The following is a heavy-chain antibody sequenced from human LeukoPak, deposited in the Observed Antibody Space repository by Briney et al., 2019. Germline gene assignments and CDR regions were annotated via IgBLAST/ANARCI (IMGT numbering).Heavy chain of an antibody. V-gene: IGHV4-59*01. CDR3: ARDRGSGFDY. CDR2: IDNRGTT. Sequence: SETLSLTCTVSGGSISTYYWSWVRQSPGKGLEWIGYIDNRGTTDYNPSLKSRVTISEDTSKNQFSLRLASVTAADTAVYYCARDRGSGFDYWGQGTLVTVSS. J-gene: IGHJ4*02. CDR1: GGSISTYY. D-gene: IGHD1-26*01.